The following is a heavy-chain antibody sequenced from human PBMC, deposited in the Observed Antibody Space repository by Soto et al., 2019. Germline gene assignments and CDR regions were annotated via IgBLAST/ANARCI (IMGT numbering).Heavy chain of an antibody. Sequence: PGGSLRLSCAASGFTFSSYAMSWVRQAPGKGLEWVSAISGSGGSTYYADSVKGRFTISRDNSKNTLYLQMNSLRAEDTAVYYCAKSRKGSGYDGFSYFYWGQGTLVTVSS. D-gene: IGHD5-12*01. J-gene: IGHJ4*02. CDR1: GFTFSSYA. CDR3: AKSRKGSGYDGFSYFY. CDR2: ISGSGGST. V-gene: IGHV3-23*01.